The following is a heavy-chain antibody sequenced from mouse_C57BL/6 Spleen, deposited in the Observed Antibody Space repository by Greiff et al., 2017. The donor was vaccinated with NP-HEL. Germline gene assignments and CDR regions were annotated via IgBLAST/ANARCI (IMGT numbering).Heavy chain of an antibody. J-gene: IGHJ3*01. CDR3: ARETTVVATEGFAY. V-gene: IGHV1-75*01. CDR1: GYTFTDYY. CDR2: IFPGSGST. Sequence: VKLMESGPELVKPGASVKISCKASGYTFTDYYINWVKQRPGQGLEWIGWIFPGSGSTYYNEKFKGKATLTVDKSSSTAYMLLSSLTSEDSAVYFCARETTVVATEGFAYWGQGTLVTVSA. D-gene: IGHD1-1*01.